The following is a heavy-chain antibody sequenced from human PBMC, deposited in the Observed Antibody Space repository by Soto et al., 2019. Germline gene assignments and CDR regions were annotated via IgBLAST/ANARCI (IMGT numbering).Heavy chain of an antibody. D-gene: IGHD4-17*01. V-gene: IGHV3-30*18. J-gene: IGHJ4*02. CDR1: GFTFSSYG. CDR3: AKSRSYGEFDY. Sequence: QVQLVESGGGVVQPGRSLRLSCAASGFTFSSYGMHWVRQAPGKGLEWVAVISYDGSNKYYADSVKGRFTISRDNSKNTLYLQMNSLRAEDTAVYYCAKSRSYGEFDYWGQGTLVTVSS. CDR2: ISYDGSNK.